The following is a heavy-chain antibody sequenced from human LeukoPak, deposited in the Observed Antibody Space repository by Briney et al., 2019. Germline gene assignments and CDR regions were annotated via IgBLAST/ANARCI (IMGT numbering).Heavy chain of an antibody. Sequence: GGSLRLSCAASGFTFDDYAMHWVRQAPGKGLEWVSGISWNSGSIDYADSVKGRFTISRDNAKNSLYLQMNSLRAEDTAFYYCAKDISPGQDYFDYWGQGTLVTVSS. CDR1: GFTFDDYA. CDR3: AKDISPGQDYFDY. CDR2: ISWNSGSI. J-gene: IGHJ4*02. V-gene: IGHV3-9*01.